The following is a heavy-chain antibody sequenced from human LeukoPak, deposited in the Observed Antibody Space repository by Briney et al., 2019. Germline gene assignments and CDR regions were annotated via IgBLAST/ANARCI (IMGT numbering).Heavy chain of an antibody. CDR1: GGTFSSYA. CDR3: ATVPLPYSVLRFLEWSAP. CDR2: IIPIFGTA. V-gene: IGHV1-69*13. Sequence: ASVKVSCKASGGTFSSYAISWVRQAPGQGLEWMGGIIPIFGTANYAQKFQGRVTITADESTSTAYMELSSLRSEDTAVYYCATVPLPYSVLRFLEWSAPWGQGTLVTVSS. J-gene: IGHJ5*02. D-gene: IGHD3-3*01.